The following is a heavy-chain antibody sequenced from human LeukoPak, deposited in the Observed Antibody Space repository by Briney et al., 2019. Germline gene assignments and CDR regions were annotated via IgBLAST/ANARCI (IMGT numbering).Heavy chain of an antibody. D-gene: IGHD3-3*01. J-gene: IGHJ5*02. CDR2: IYYSGST. Sequence: SETLSLTCTVSGGSISSSSYYWGWIRQPPGKGLEWIGSIYYSGSTYYNPSLKSRVTISVDTSKNQFSLKLSSVTAADTAVYYGARVGGYDFWSGYYGANWFDPWGQGTLVTVSS. CDR3: ARVGGYDFWSGYYGANWFDP. CDR1: GGSISSSSYY. V-gene: IGHV4-39*07.